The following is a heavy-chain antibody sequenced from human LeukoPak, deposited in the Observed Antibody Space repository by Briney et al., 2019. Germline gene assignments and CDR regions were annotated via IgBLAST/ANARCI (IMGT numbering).Heavy chain of an antibody. D-gene: IGHD1-1*01. V-gene: IGHV3-64*02. Sequence: GSLRLSCXXXGFTFXTYAMPWVRQAPGKGLEYVSGISSNGGGTYYVDSVKGRFTISRENAKNTLYLQMGSLRGEDMAVYYCARRAATTADHYYAMDVWGQGTTVTVSS. CDR3: ARRAATTADHYYAMDV. J-gene: IGHJ6*02. CDR1: GFTFXTYA. CDR2: ISSNGGGT.